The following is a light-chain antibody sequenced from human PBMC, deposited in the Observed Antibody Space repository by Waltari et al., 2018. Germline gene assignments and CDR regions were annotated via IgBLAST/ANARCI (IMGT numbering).Light chain of an antibody. CDR2: DNR. Sequence: QSVLTQPPSVSGAPGQRVTIPCTGNSPNIGTGYEVHWYQQFPGTAPRLLIFDNRNRPSGVPDRFSGSKSGTSASLAITGLQAEDEADYYCQSYDISLNGWVFGGGTKLTVL. V-gene: IGLV1-40*01. CDR3: QSYDISLNGWV. J-gene: IGLJ3*02. CDR1: SPNIGTGYE.